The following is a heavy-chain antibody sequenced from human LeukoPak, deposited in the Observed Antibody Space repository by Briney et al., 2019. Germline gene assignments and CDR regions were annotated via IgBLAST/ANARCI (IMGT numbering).Heavy chain of an antibody. CDR3: AKGDTAMHFDY. CDR1: GFTVSSNY. D-gene: IGHD5-18*01. V-gene: IGHV3-53*01. J-gene: IGHJ4*02. CDR2: IYSGGST. Sequence: GGSLRLSCAASGFTVSSNYMSWVRQAPGKGLEWVSVIYSGGSTYYADSVKGRFTISRDNSKNTLYLQMNSLRAEDTAVYYCAKGDTAMHFDYWGQGTLVTVSS.